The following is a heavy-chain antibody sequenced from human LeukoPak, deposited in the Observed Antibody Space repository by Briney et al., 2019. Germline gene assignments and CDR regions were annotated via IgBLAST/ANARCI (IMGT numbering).Heavy chain of an antibody. J-gene: IGHJ4*02. Sequence: ASVKISCKASGYSFTSHGISWVRQAPGQGLEWMGWISAYNGNTNYAQKLQGRVTMTTDTSTSTAYMELRSLRSDDTAVYYCARGGYSSSWSPFDYWGQGTLVTVSS. V-gene: IGHV1-18*01. CDR3: ARGGYSSSWSPFDY. CDR1: GYSFTSHG. D-gene: IGHD6-13*01. CDR2: ISAYNGNT.